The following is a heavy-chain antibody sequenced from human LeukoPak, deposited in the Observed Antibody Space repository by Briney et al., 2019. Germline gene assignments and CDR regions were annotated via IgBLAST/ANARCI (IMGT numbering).Heavy chain of an antibody. D-gene: IGHD5-18*01. J-gene: IGHJ3*02. CDR2: ISGSGTI. CDR1: GGSINSY. V-gene: IGHV4-4*07. Sequence: SETLSLTCTVSGGSINSYWSWIRQPAGKGLEWIGRISGSGTITYNPALQSRLSISIDTSKNQFSLKLMSVTAADTAVYYCARERVDTMNAFDIWGQGTMVTVSS. CDR3: ARERVDTMNAFDI.